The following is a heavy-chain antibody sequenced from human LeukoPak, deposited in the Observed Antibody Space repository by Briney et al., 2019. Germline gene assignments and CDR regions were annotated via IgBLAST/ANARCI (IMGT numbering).Heavy chain of an antibody. CDR1: GFTFSSYD. CDR3: ASLPGAVAVDY. CDR2: ISRDSGTI. V-gene: IGHV3-48*01. Sequence: GGSLRLSCAASGFTFSSYDMSWIRQAPGKGLEWLSYISRDSGTIYYADSVKGRFTISRDNARNSLFLQMSRLRAEDTAVYYCASLPGAVAVDYWGQGTLVTVSS. D-gene: IGHD6-19*01. J-gene: IGHJ4*02.